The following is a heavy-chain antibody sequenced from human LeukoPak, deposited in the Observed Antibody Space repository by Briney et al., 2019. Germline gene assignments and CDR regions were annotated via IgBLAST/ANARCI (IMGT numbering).Heavy chain of an antibody. D-gene: IGHD5-12*01. V-gene: IGHV4-4*07. CDR3: AREPTSGREPTSGRPLDY. J-gene: IGHJ4*02. CDR2: IYSSGSN. Sequence: SETLSLTCTVSGGSISGYFWTWIRQPAGKGLEWIGRIYSSGSNNYNPSLKSRVTMSLDTSKNHFSLNLTSVTAADTAVYYCAREPTSGREPTSGRPLDYWGQGTLVTVAS. CDR1: GGSISGYF.